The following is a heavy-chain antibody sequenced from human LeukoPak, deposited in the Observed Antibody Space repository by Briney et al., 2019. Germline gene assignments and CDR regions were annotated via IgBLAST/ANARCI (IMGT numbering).Heavy chain of an antibody. Sequence: SETLSLTCAVSGYSISSGYYWGWIRQPPGKGLDWIGSIYHSGNTYYNPSLKSRVTISVDTSKNQFSLKLSSVTAADTAVYYCARQGGSYWDWFDPWGQGTLVTVSS. CDR1: GYSISSGYY. V-gene: IGHV4-38-2*01. D-gene: IGHD2-15*01. CDR3: ARQGGSYWDWFDP. J-gene: IGHJ5*02. CDR2: IYHSGNT.